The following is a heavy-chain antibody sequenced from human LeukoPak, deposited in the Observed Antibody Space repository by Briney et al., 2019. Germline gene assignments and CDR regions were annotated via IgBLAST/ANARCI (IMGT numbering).Heavy chain of an antibody. CDR3: AREGRNTHWYDP. Sequence: SETLSLTCTVSGASINSGGYYWTWIRQRPGKGLEWIGYIHNSGTIYYNPSLKSRLNIFIETSKNQFSLRLASVTAADTALYYCAREGRNTHWYDPWGQGTLVTVSS. CDR1: GASINSGGYY. V-gene: IGHV4-31*03. D-gene: IGHD1-26*01. CDR2: IHNSGTI. J-gene: IGHJ5*02.